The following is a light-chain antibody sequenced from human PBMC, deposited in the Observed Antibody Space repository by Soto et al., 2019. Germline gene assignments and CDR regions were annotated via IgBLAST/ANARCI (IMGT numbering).Light chain of an antibody. Sequence: DIVMTQSPVTLSVSPGDRATLSCRASQSVGHNLAWFQQKPGQAPRLLIYGASAAATGIPDRFSGSGFGTEFTLSISRLQSEDLAVYYCQQYNNWPRTFGQGTKVEMK. CDR2: GAS. CDR3: QQYNNWPRT. V-gene: IGKV3-15*01. CDR1: QSVGHN. J-gene: IGKJ1*01.